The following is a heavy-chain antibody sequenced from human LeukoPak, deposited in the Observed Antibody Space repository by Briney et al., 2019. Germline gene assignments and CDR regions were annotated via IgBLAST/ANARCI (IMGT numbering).Heavy chain of an antibody. D-gene: IGHD3-22*01. Sequence: ASVKVSCKASGFTFTGYYMEWVRQAPGQGLEWMGWINPNSGGTNYAQKFQGRVTVTRDTSINTAYMELSRLRSDDTAVYYCARGRGHYESSDFWGQGTMVTVSS. CDR2: INPNSGGT. V-gene: IGHV1-2*02. J-gene: IGHJ3*01. CDR1: GFTFTGYY. CDR3: ARGRGHYESSDF.